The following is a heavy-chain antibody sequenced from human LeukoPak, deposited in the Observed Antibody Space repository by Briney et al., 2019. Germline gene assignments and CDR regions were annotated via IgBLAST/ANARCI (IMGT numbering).Heavy chain of an antibody. CDR3: AREDSSGWNLSWYYYYMDV. V-gene: IGHV4-61*02. CDR1: GGSISSGSYY. CDR2: IYTSGST. Sequence: SETLSLTCTVSGGSISSGSYYWSWIRQPAGKGLEWIGRIYTSGSTNYNPSLKSRVTISVDTSKNQFSLKLSSVTAADTAVYYCAREDSSGWNLSWYYYYMDVWDKGTTVTVSS. J-gene: IGHJ6*03. D-gene: IGHD6-19*01.